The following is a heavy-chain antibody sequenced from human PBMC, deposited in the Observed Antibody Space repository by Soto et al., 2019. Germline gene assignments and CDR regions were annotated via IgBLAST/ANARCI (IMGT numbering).Heavy chain of an antibody. J-gene: IGHJ4*02. D-gene: IGHD6-19*01. V-gene: IGHV1-69*04. CDR3: ARDPPYSSGWHTADY. CDR1: GGPYNKYT. CDR2: TIPIFDIT. Sequence: SVKVSCKASGGPYNKYTISWVRQAPGQGLEWMGRTIPIFDITNYAQKFQGRVTITADKSTSTAYMELSSLRSEDTAVYYCARDPPYSSGWHTADYWGQGTLVTVSS.